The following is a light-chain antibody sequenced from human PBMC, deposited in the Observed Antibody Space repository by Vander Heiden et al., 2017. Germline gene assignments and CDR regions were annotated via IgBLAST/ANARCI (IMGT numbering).Light chain of an antibody. Sequence: DIVMTQSPDSLAVSLGERATINCKSSQSVLFSSNNKNYLAWYQQKPGQPPKLLIYWASTRESGVPDRFSGSGSETDFTLTISSLQAEDVAVYYCQQYYTNTFTFGQGTRLEIK. CDR3: QQYYTNTFT. V-gene: IGKV4-1*01. CDR1: QSVLFSSNNKNY. CDR2: WAS. J-gene: IGKJ5*01.